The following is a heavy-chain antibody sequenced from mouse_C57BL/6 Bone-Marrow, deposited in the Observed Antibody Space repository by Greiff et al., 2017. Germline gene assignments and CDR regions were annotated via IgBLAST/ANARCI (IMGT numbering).Heavy chain of an antibody. Sequence: QVQLKQPGAELVKPGASVKLSCKASGYTFTSYWMHWVKQRPGQGLEWIGMIHPNSGSTNYNEKFKSKATLTVDTSSSTAYMHLSSLTSEDSAVYYFARSNSTVAPFGYWGKGTTLTVSS. CDR2: IHPNSGST. CDR3: ARSNSTVAPFGY. D-gene: IGHD1-1*01. CDR1: GYTFTSYW. V-gene: IGHV1-64*01. J-gene: IGHJ2*01.